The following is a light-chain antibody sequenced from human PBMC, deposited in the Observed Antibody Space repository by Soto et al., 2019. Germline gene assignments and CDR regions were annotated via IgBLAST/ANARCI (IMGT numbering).Light chain of an antibody. CDR1: SSNIGAGYD. Sequence: QSVLTQPPSVSGAPGQRVTIYCTGSSSNIGAGYDVHWYQQLPGTAPKLLIYGNSNRPSGVPDRFSGSKSGTSASLAITGLQADDEADYYCQSYDSSVTLRVFGTGTKLTVL. V-gene: IGLV1-40*01. CDR2: GNS. CDR3: QSYDSSVTLRV. J-gene: IGLJ1*01.